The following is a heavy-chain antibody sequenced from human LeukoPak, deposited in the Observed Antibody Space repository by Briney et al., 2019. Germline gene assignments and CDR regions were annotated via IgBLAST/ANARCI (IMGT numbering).Heavy chain of an antibody. Sequence: SETLSLTCTVSGGSISSYYWSWIRQPPGKGLEWIGYIYYSGSTNYNPSLKSRVTISVDTSKNQFSLKLNSVTAADTAVYYCASGPIQLWFSWFDPWGQGTLVTVSS. CDR1: GGSISSYY. V-gene: IGHV4-59*01. CDR2: IYYSGST. D-gene: IGHD5-18*01. CDR3: ASGPIQLWFSWFDP. J-gene: IGHJ5*02.